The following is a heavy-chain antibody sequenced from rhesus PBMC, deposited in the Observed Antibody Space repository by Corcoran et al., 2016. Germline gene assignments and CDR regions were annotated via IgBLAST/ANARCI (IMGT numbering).Heavy chain of an antibody. J-gene: IGHJ6*01. V-gene: IGHV1-111*02. CDR1: GYTLTDHY. CDR3: ARDRSYYDSGYYSMGGLDS. D-gene: IGHD3-28*01. CDR2: VDPEDGEA. Sequence: EVQLVQSGAEVKKPGATVKISCKASGYTLTDHYLNWVRQAPGQGLEWVGGVDPEDGEADYAQKFQDRVTITADISTDTAYMELSSLRSEDTAVYYCARDRSYYDSGYYSMGGLDSWGQGVVVTVSS.